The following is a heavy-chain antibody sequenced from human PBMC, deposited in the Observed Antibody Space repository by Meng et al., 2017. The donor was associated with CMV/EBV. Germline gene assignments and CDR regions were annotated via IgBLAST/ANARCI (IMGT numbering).Heavy chain of an antibody. J-gene: IGHJ4*02. CDR1: GFPFSTFA. CDR3: DGSDY. Sequence: GGSLRLSCEASGFPFSTFAMSWARQAPGKGLEWVSTISDSAHRTHYAGSVRGRFTISRDNSKNTLYLQMSNLRAEDTAIYYCDGSDYWGQGTMVTVSS. CDR2: ISDSAHRT. V-gene: IGHV3-23*01. D-gene: IGHD5-24*01.